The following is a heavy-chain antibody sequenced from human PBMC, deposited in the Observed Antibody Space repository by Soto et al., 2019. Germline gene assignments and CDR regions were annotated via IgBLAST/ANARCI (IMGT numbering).Heavy chain of an antibody. D-gene: IGHD3-16*02. Sequence: QVQLQQWGAGLLKPSETLSLTCAVYGGSFSGNYWSWIRQPPGKGLEWMGEISHSGNTNYNPSLKSRVTLSVDTSNNQFSLKLTSVTAADTAVYYCARTPYDYVWGSYRDVYYYAMDVWGQGTTVTGSS. CDR1: GGSFSGNY. CDR3: ARTPYDYVWGSYRDVYYYAMDV. V-gene: IGHV4-34*01. CDR2: ISHSGNT. J-gene: IGHJ6*02.